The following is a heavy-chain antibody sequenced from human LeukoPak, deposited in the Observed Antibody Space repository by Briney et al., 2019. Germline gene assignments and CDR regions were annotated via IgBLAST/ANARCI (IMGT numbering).Heavy chain of an antibody. J-gene: IGHJ4*02. V-gene: IGHV3-23*05. CDR1: GFTFSSLA. CDR2: ICSNGHTT. D-gene: IGHD1-1*01. Sequence: GGSLRLSCTASGFTFSSLAMTWVRQAPGKGLEWVSTICSNGHTTYNADSVKGRFTISRDNSKNTLYLELNSLRVEDTATFYCAKGQELDDGVFDSWGQGTMVTVSS. CDR3: AKGQELDDGVFDS.